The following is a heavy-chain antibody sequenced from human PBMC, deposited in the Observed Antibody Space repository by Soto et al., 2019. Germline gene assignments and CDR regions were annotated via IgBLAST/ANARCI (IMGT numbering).Heavy chain of an antibody. D-gene: IGHD4-4*01. J-gene: IGHJ4*02. CDR3: AKSRGDSWTTYFFDY. V-gene: IGHV3-23*01. CDR1: GFTFSRYS. CDR2: ISGSGQTT. Sequence: GGSLRLSCAASGFTFSRYSLSWLRQAPGKGLEWVSGISGSGQTTHYKDSVKGRFTISRDNFRNTLYLQVNSLRAEGTAIYFCAKSRGDSWTTYFFDYWGQGALVTVSS.